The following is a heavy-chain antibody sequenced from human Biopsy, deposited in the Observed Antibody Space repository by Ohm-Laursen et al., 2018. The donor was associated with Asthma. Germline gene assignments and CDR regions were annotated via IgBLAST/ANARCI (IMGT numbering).Heavy chain of an antibody. Sequence: LRLSCAASGFTFSSYSMHWVRQAPGRGPEYVSFIATDGSNKFYADSVKGRFTVSRDNSKHTLYLHMTGLRADDTGVYYCVKDHSAGYYYFDDWGQGAQVTVSS. V-gene: IGHV3-64D*08. CDR1: GFTFSSYS. CDR3: VKDHSAGYYYFDD. J-gene: IGHJ4*02. D-gene: IGHD2-21*01. CDR2: IATDGSNK.